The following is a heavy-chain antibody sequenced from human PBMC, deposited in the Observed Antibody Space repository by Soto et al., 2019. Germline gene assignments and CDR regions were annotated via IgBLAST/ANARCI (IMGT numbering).Heavy chain of an antibody. D-gene: IGHD2-15*01. V-gene: IGHV3-11*01. Sequence: PGGSLRRSCEASIFTFSDYYMTWIRQAPGKGLEWVSSISSRASATYYADSVKGRFTISRDNAKNSVSLQMNSLRAEDTAVYYCARDYCSETTCPNYGMDVWGQGTMVTVSS. CDR2: ISSRASAT. J-gene: IGHJ6*02. CDR1: IFTFSDYY. CDR3: ARDYCSETTCPNYGMDV.